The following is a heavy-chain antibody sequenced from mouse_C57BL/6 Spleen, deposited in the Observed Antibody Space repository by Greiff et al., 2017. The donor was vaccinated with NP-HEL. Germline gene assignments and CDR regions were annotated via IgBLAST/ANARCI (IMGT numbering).Heavy chain of an antibody. CDR2: IHPNSGST. J-gene: IGHJ1*03. CDR3: ARNDGYPHWYYDV. Sequence: VQLQQPGAELVKPGASVKLSCKASGYTFTSYWMHWVKQRPGQGLEWIGMIHPNSGSTNYNEKFKSKATLTVDKSSSTAYMQLSSLTSEDSAVYYCARNDGYPHWYYDVWGTGTTVTVSS. D-gene: IGHD2-3*01. V-gene: IGHV1-64*01. CDR1: GYTFTSYW.